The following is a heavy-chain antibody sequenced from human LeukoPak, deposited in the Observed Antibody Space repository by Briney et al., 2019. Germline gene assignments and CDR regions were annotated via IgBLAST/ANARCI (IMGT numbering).Heavy chain of an antibody. V-gene: IGHV1-69*05. D-gene: IGHD6-13*01. CDR3: ARFGQQLGQDI. CDR1: GGTFSSYA. Sequence: SVKVSCKASGGTFSSYAISWARQAPGQGLEWMGGIIPIFGTANYAQKFQGRVTITTDESTSTAYMELSSLRSKDTAVYYCARFGQQLGQDIWGQGTMVTVSS. CDR2: IIPIFGTA. J-gene: IGHJ3*02.